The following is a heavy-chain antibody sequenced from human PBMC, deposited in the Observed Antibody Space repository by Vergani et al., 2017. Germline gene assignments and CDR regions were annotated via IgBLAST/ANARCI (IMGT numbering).Heavy chain of an antibody. CDR1: GGSISTSSYH. Sequence: QLQLQESGPGLVKPSETLSLTCTVSGGSISTSSYHWGWIRQPPGKGLEWIGTIFYSGSMYYNPSLKSRVTISVEPSKNQFSLTLISVTAADTAVYYCARELVYGARGRGAVDIWGQGTLVTVSS. V-gene: IGHV4-39*07. CDR3: ARELVYGARGRGAVDI. D-gene: IGHD3-3*01. J-gene: IGHJ3*02. CDR2: IFYSGSM.